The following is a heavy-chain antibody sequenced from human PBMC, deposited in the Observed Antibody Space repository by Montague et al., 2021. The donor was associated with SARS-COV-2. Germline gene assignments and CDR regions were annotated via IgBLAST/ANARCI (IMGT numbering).Heavy chain of an antibody. CDR1: GGSITSSSYY. CDR3: ARPVSYYDILSSSTNWFDP. CDR2: IYYSAST. D-gene: IGHD3-9*01. Sequence: SETLSLTCTVSGGSITSSSYYWVWIRQPPGKELKGIVYIYYSASTYYNPTLKSPITISVYTSKNQFSLKLSSVTAADTSVYYCARPVSYYDILSSSTNWFDPWGQGTLVTVSS. J-gene: IGHJ5*02. V-gene: IGHV4-39*01.